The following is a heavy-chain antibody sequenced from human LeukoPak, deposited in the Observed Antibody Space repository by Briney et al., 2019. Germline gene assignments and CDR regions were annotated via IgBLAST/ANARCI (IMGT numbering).Heavy chain of an antibody. CDR3: ARGGLYGDWIFDS. CDR1: GFTFSDYY. J-gene: IGHJ4*02. CDR2: ISYSSSYT. V-gene: IGHV3-11*05. D-gene: IGHD4-17*01. Sequence: GGSLRLSCIASGFTFSDYYMSWIRQAPGKGLEWVAYISYSSSYTNYADSVKGRSTISRDNAKKSLYLQMSSLRAEDTAVYYCARGGLYGDWIFDSWGQGTRVTVSS.